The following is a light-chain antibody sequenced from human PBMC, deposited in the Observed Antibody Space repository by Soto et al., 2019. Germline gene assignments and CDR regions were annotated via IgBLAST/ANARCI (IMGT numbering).Light chain of an antibody. Sequence: DIQMTQSPSSLSASVGDRVTITCRASQSISSYLNWYQQKPGKAPKLLIYAASSLQSGVPSRFSGCGSGTDFTLTNSSLQPEDVATYYCQQSYSTPWTFGQGTKVEIK. CDR2: AAS. CDR3: QQSYSTPWT. J-gene: IGKJ1*01. CDR1: QSISSY. V-gene: IGKV1-39*01.